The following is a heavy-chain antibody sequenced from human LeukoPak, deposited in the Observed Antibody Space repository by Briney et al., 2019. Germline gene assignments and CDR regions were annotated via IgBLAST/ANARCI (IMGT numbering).Heavy chain of an antibody. CDR2: VSADGTER. V-gene: IGHV3-30*18. CDR3: AKGSSAYGHPTSPLFDF. D-gene: IGHD3-22*01. CDR1: RFALNDYG. J-gene: IGHJ4*02. Sequence: PGRSLRLSCVGSRFALNDYGMHWVRQAPGRGLEWVAVVSADGTERHYADSVKGRFTISRDNAKNTLFLQMNSLKTEDTAVYYCAKGSSAYGHPTSPLFDFWGQGTLVTVSS.